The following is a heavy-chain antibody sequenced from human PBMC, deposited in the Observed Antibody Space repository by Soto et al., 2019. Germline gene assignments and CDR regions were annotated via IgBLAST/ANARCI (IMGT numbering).Heavy chain of an antibody. Sequence: QLQLQESGPGLVKPSETLSLTCTVSGGSISSSSYYWGWIRQPPGKGLEWIGSIYYSGSTYYNPSLKSRVTISVDTSKNQFSLKLSSVTAADTAVYYCARHERGYYDILTGYRADLRGAFDIWGQGTMVTVSS. CDR3: ARHERGYYDILTGYRADLRGAFDI. D-gene: IGHD3-9*01. CDR1: GGSISSSSYY. CDR2: IYYSGST. V-gene: IGHV4-39*01. J-gene: IGHJ3*02.